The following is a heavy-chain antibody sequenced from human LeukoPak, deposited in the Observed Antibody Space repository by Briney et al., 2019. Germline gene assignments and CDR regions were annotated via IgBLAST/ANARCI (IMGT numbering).Heavy chain of an antibody. V-gene: IGHV3-21*01. CDR3: ARDGTLAVSADY. Sequence: GGSLRLSCAASGFTFSSYSMNWVRQAPGKGLEWVSSISSSSSYIYYADSVKGRFTISRDNAKNSLCLQMNSLRAEDTAVYYCARDGTLAVSADYWGQGTLVTVSS. CDR1: GFTFSSYS. J-gene: IGHJ4*02. CDR2: ISSSSSYI. D-gene: IGHD6-19*01.